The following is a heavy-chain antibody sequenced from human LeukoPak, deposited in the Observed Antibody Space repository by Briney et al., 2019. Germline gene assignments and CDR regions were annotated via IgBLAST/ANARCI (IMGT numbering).Heavy chain of an antibody. CDR1: GFTFSSYA. D-gene: IGHD5-12*01. CDR3: VKSAWHQRNFYYMDV. Sequence: PGGSLRLSCAASGFTFSSYAMNWVRQAPGKGLEWVSSISSSSSYIYYADSVKGRFTISRDNAKNSLYLQMNSLRLEDMALYYCVKSAWHQRNFYYMDVWGQGTTVTVSS. J-gene: IGHJ6*03. V-gene: IGHV3-21*04. CDR2: ISSSSSYI.